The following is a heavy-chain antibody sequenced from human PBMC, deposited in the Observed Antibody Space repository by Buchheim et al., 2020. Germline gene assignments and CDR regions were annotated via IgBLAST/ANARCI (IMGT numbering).Heavy chain of an antibody. CDR1: GGSISSGSYY. CDR2: IYYSGDM. CDR3: ARIGYSSSTPLFDP. J-gene: IGHJ5*02. D-gene: IGHD2-2*01. Sequence: QVQLQESGPGLVKPSQTLSLTCTVSGGSISSGSYYWTWIRHHPGKGLEWIGYIYYSGDMYYNPSLKSRVAMSVDTSKNQFSLNLSSVTAADTAVYYCARIGYSSSTPLFDPWGQGTL. V-gene: IGHV4-31*03.